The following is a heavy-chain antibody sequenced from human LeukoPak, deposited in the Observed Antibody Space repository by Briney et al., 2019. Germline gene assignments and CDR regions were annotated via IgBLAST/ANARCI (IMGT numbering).Heavy chain of an antibody. J-gene: IGHJ4*02. Sequence: GGSLRLSCAASGFTFSNYPMGWVRQAPGKGLEWLSAIGEEKSDSWTKSADSVKGRFTISRDNSENTLYLQMDSLAVEDTAVYYCARAGVISGWDYWGQGVLVTVSS. D-gene: IGHD3-3*02. V-gene: IGHV3-23*01. CDR1: GFTFSNYP. CDR2: IGEEKSDSWT. CDR3: ARAGVISGWDY.